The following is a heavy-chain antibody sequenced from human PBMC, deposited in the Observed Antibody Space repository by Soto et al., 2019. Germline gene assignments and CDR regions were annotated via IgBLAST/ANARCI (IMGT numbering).Heavy chain of an antibody. CDR1: VFGFSTHA. J-gene: IGHJ1*01. V-gene: IGHV3-23*01. CDR3: ATGFHYGDPKHGEH. Sequence: PWGSLLLSCASSVFGFSTHALSWVRQAPGKGLEWLSSITNTGINTHYADSVKGRFTISRENSSNTLHLHMNNLRVDDTAVYYCATGFHYGDPKHGEHSGQGTMVIVSS. CDR2: ITNTGINT. D-gene: IGHD4-17*01.